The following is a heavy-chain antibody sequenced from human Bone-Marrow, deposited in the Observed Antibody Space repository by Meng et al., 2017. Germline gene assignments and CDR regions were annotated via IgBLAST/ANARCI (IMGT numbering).Heavy chain of an antibody. D-gene: IGHD5-24*01. J-gene: IGHJ1*01. Sequence: VQLQHWVAGIFKPSETLSLPSAVYGGSFSGYYWSWIRQPPGKGLEWIGEINHSGSTNYNPSLKSRVTISVDTSKNQFSLKLSSVTAADTAVYYCARGRDGYALGAYFQHWGQGTLVTVAS. V-gene: IGHV4-34*01. CDR1: GGSFSGYY. CDR3: ARGRDGYALGAYFQH. CDR2: INHSGST.